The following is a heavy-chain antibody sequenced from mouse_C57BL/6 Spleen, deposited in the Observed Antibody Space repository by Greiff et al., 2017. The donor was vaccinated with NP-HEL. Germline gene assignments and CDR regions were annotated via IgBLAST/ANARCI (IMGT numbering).Heavy chain of an antibody. V-gene: IGHV1-75*01. Sequence: VQWVESGPELVKPGASVKISCKASGYTFTDYYINWVKQRPGQGLEWIGWIFPGSGSTYYNEKFKGKATLTVDKSSSTAYMLLSSLTSEDSAVYFCAREGGAAQARSQYYAMDYWGQGTSVTVSS. CDR3: AREGGAAQARSQYYAMDY. J-gene: IGHJ4*01. D-gene: IGHD3-2*02. CDR1: GYTFTDYY. CDR2: IFPGSGST.